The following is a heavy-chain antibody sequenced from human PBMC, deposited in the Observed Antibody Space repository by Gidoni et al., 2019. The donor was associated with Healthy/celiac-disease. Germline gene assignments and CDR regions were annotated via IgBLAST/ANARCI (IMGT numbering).Heavy chain of an antibody. CDR2: IYYSGST. CDR3: ARAGQRWRKPSPFDY. J-gene: IGHJ4*02. CDR1: GGSISSGDYY. Sequence: QVQLQESGPGLVKPSQTLSLPCTVSGGSISSGDYYWSWIRQPPGKGLEWIGYIYYSGSTYYNPSLKSRVTISVDTSKNQFSLKLSSVTAADTAVYYCARAGQRWRKPSPFDYWGQGTLVTVSS. V-gene: IGHV4-30-4*01.